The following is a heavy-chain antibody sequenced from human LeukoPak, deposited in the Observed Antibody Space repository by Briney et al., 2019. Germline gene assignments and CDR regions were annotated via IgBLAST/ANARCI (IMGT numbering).Heavy chain of an antibody. V-gene: IGHV4-34*01. CDR3: ARRYRWFWFDP. CDR2: INHSGST. D-gene: IGHD2-8*02. Sequence: GSLRLSCATSGFIVSSKYMIWVRQPPGKGLEWIGEINHSGSTNYNPSLKSRVTISVDTSKNQFSLKLCSVTAADTAVYYCARRYRWFWFDPWGQGTLVTVSS. CDR1: GFIVSSKY. J-gene: IGHJ5*02.